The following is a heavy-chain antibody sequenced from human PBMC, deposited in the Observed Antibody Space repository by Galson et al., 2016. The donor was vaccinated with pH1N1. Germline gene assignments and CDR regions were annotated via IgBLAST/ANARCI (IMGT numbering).Heavy chain of an antibody. CDR1: SGSINISPYY. J-gene: IGHJ6*03. CDR2: IYYSGST. V-gene: IGHV4-31*03. Sequence: TLSLTCTVSSGSINISPYYWGWIRLPPEKGLEWIGYIYYSGSTYYNPSLKSRVTISVDTSKNQFSLKLSSVTAADTAVYYCAMVPRGEFLYYMDVWGKGTTVTVSS. D-gene: IGHD3-16*01. CDR3: AMVPRGEFLYYMDV.